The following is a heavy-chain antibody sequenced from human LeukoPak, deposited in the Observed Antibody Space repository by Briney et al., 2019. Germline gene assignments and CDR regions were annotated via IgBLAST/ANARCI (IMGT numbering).Heavy chain of an antibody. Sequence: ASVKVSCKASVYTFTSYDINWVRQATGQGLEWMGCMNPNSGNTGYAQKFQGRVTMTRNASISTAYMELSSLRSEDTAVYYCASSPYFDWLPRYYYYGMDVWGQGTTVTVSS. D-gene: IGHD3-9*01. CDR2: MNPNSGNT. CDR3: ASSPYFDWLPRYYYYGMDV. CDR1: VYTFTSYD. V-gene: IGHV1-8*01. J-gene: IGHJ6*02.